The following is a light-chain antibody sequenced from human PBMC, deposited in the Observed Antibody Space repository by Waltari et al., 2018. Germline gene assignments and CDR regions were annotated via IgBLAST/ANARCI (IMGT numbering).Light chain of an antibody. CDR2: ETY. J-gene: IGKJ1*01. Sequence: EIVLTQSPGTLSLSPGERATLSCRASQSVCKYLAWYQQKPGQAPRLLIYETYRRATGTPDRFSGSGSGTDFSLTISRLEPEDFAVYYCQKYESLPATFGQGTTVEIK. CDR1: QSVCKY. V-gene: IGKV3-20*01. CDR3: QKYESLPAT.